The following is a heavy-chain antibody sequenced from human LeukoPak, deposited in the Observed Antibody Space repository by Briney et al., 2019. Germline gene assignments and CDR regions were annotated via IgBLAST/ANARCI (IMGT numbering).Heavy chain of an antibody. D-gene: IGHD1-26*01. V-gene: IGHV3-21*04. CDR2: ISYTGTYI. CDR3: VRDRGTYRPIDY. J-gene: IGHJ4*02. Sequence: PGGSLRLSCAASAFSLNAYNMDWVRQAPGKGLEWVSSISYTGTYIYYADSVKGRFTISRDNAQNSLYLQMNSLRAEDTAIYYCVRDRGTYRPIDYWGQGTLVTVSS. CDR1: AFSLNAYN.